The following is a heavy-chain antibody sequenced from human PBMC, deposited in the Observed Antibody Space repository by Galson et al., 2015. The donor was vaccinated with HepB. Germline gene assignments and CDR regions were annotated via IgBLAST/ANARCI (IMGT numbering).Heavy chain of an antibody. V-gene: IGHV1-3*01. CDR1: GYTFTSYA. D-gene: IGHD2-15*01. J-gene: IGHJ3*02. CDR3: AFVVVVAATPGAFDI. Sequence: SVKVSCKASGYTFTSYAMHWVRQAPGQRLEWMGWINAGNGNTKYSQKFQGRVTITRDTSASTAYMELSSLRSEDTAVYYCAFVVVVAATPGAFDIWGQGTMVTVSS. CDR2: INAGNGNT.